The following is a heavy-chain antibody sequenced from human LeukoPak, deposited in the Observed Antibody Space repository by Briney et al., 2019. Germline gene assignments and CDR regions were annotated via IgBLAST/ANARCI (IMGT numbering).Heavy chain of an antibody. V-gene: IGHV5-51*01. Sequence: GESLKISCKGSGCSFTSYWIGWVRQMPGKGLEWMGIIYPGDSDTRYSPSFQGQVTISADKSISTAYLQWSSLKASDTAMYYCARRAYCGGDCYRVGTLFDYWGQGTLVTVSS. CDR2: IYPGDSDT. D-gene: IGHD2-21*02. CDR3: ARRAYCGGDCYRVGTLFDY. CDR1: GCSFTSYW. J-gene: IGHJ4*02.